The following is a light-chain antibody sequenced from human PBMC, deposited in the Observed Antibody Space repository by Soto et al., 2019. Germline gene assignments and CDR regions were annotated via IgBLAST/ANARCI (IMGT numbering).Light chain of an antibody. CDR1: QDINVY. Sequence: DIQMTQSPSSVSVSIGDTVTITCRASQDINVYLNWYQQKPGEVPKLLIYSASTLHSGVPSRFTASGSETDFTLTIRSLQPEDFATYYCQHGYVAPYSFGQGTKVDI. CDR2: SAS. V-gene: IGKV1-39*01. J-gene: IGKJ2*03. CDR3: QHGYVAPYS.